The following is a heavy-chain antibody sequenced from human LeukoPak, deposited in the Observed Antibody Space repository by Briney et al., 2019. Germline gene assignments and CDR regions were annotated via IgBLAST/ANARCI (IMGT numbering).Heavy chain of an antibody. CDR3: ARGPAWYYDSSGYYSLSGYYFDY. V-gene: IGHV4-34*01. D-gene: IGHD3-22*01. CDR1: GGSFSGYY. Sequence: SETLSLTCAVYGGSFSGYYWSWIRQPPGKGLEWIGEINHSGSTNYNPSLKSRVTISVDTSKNQFSLKLSSVAAADTAVYYCARGPAWYYDSSGYYSLSGYYFDYWGQGTLVTVSS. CDR2: INHSGST. J-gene: IGHJ4*02.